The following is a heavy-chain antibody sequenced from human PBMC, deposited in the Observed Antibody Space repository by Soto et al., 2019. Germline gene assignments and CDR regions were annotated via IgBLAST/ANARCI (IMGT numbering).Heavy chain of an antibody. V-gene: IGHV3-53*01. CDR1: GFTVSSNY. CDR3: AREKWLSSYYFDY. Sequence: QLGGSLRLSCAASGFTVSSNYMSWVRQAPGKGLEWVSVIYSGGSTYYADSVKGRFTISRDNSKNTLYLQMNSLRAEDTAVYYCAREKWLSSYYFDYWGQGTLVTVSS. D-gene: IGHD3-22*01. CDR2: IYSGGST. J-gene: IGHJ4*02.